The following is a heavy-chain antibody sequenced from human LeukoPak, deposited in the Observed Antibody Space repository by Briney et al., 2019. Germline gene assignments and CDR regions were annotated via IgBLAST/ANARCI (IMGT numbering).Heavy chain of an antibody. CDR2: IKQDGSEK. Sequence: GGSLRLSCAASGFTFSSYGMSWVRQAPGKGLEWVANIKQDGSEKYYVDSVKGRFTISRDNAKNSLYLQMNSLRAEDTAVYYCARDGYYGSGDDAFDIWGQGTMVTVSS. V-gene: IGHV3-7*01. J-gene: IGHJ3*02. D-gene: IGHD3-10*01. CDR1: GFTFSSYG. CDR3: ARDGYYGSGDDAFDI.